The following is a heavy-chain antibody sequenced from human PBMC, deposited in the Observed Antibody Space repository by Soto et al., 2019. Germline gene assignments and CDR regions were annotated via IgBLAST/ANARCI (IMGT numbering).Heavy chain of an antibody. D-gene: IGHD1-26*01. J-gene: IGHJ6*02. Sequence: GSLRLSCAASGCTFSIYAMSWVRQAPGKGLEWVSTISGSGGSTYYADSVKGRFTISRDNSKNTLYLQMNSLRAEDTAVYYCARNNMGAYYYGMDVWGQGTTVTVSS. CDR3: ARNNMGAYYYGMDV. V-gene: IGHV3-23*01. CDR2: ISGSGGST. CDR1: GCTFSIYA.